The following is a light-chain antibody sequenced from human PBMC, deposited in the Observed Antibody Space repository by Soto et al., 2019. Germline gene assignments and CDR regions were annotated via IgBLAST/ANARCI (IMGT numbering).Light chain of an antibody. J-gene: IGKJ4*01. CDR1: QSVSSSY. CDR2: GAS. Sequence: EIVLTQSPGTLSLSPGARATLSCRASQSVSSSYLAWSQQKPGQAPRLLISGASSRAADIPDRFSGSGSGTDFTLTISRLEPEDFAVYYCQQYGSSPTTFGGGTKVDI. CDR3: QQYGSSPTT. V-gene: IGKV3-20*01.